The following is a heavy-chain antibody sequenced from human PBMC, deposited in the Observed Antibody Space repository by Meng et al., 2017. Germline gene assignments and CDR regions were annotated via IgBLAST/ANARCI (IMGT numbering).Heavy chain of an antibody. D-gene: IGHD6-19*01. J-gene: IGHJ4*02. V-gene: IGHV3-20*04. CDR3: ARESSGCKDY. CDR2: INWNGGST. CDR1: GFTFDDYG. Sequence: GESLKISCAASGFTFDDYGMSWVRQAPGKGLEWVSGINWNGGSTGYADSVKGRFTISRDNAKNSLYLQMNSLRAEDTALYYCARESSGCKDYWGQGTLVTGSS.